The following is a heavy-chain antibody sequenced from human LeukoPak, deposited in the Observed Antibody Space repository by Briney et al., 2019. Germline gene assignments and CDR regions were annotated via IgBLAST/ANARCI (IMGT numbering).Heavy chain of an antibody. CDR1: GGSISSYY. V-gene: IGHV4-59*01. CDR2: IYYSGST. CDR3: ARVYYYGSGTDPPYYYYGMDV. J-gene: IGHJ6*02. D-gene: IGHD3-10*01. Sequence: SETLSLTCTVSGGSISSYYWSWIRQPPGKGLEWIGYIYYSGSTNYNPSLKSRVTISVDTSKNQFSLKLSSVTAADTAVYYCARVYYYGSGTDPPYYYYGMDVWGQGTTVTVSS.